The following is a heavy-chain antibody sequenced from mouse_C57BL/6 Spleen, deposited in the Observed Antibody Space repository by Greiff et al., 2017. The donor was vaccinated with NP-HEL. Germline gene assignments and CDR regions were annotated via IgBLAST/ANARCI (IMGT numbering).Heavy chain of an antibody. J-gene: IGHJ1*03. CDR3: ARDLLSTNRYFDV. CDR2: IYPRSGNT. D-gene: IGHD2-10*01. Sequence: VKLKQSGAELARPGASVKLSCKASGYTFTSYGISWVKQRTGQGLEWIGEIYPRSGNTYYNEKFKGKATLTADKSSSTAYMELRSLTSEDSAVYFCARDLLSTNRYFDVWGTVTTVTVSS. V-gene: IGHV1-81*01. CDR1: GYTFTSYG.